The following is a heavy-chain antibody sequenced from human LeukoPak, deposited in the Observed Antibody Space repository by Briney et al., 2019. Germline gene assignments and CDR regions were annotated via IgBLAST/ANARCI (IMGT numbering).Heavy chain of an antibody. Sequence: ASVKVSCKASGYTFTGYYMHWVRQAPGQGLEWMGWINPNSGGTNYAQKFQGRVTMTRDTSISTAYMELSRLRSDDTAVYYCARAPITMVRGVEYGMDVWGQGTTVTVPS. D-gene: IGHD3-10*01. V-gene: IGHV1-2*02. CDR1: GYTFTGYY. CDR2: INPNSGGT. J-gene: IGHJ6*02. CDR3: ARAPITMVRGVEYGMDV.